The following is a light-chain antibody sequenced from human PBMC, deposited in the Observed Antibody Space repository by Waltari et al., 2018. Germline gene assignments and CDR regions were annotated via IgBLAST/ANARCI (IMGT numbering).Light chain of an antibody. Sequence: DLQITQSPSTLSASVGARVTITCRASQSISNWLAWYQQKPGKAPNLLIYKASILKSGVPSRFSGSGSGTQFTLTINSLQPGDFATYYCQQYNTYSSFGQGTKLEIK. CDR1: QSISNW. J-gene: IGKJ2*01. V-gene: IGKV1-5*03. CDR3: QQYNTYSS. CDR2: KAS.